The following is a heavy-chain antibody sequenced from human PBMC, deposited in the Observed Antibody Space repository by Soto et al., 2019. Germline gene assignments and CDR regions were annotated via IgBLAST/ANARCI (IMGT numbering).Heavy chain of an antibody. V-gene: IGHV3-23*01. CDR3: AKDSIVATKRYYYYGMDV. D-gene: IGHD5-12*01. Sequence: GESLKISCAASGFTFSSYAMSWVRQAPGKGLEWVSAISGSGGSTYYADSVKGRFTISRDNSKNTLYLQMNSLRAEDTAVYYCAKDSIVATKRYYYYGMDVWGQGTTVTVSS. CDR2: ISGSGGST. CDR1: GFTFSSYA. J-gene: IGHJ6*02.